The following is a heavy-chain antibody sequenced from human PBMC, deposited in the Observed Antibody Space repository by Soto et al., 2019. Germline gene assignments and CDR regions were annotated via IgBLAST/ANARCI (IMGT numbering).Heavy chain of an antibody. CDR2: IYHSGST. J-gene: IGHJ4*02. CDR3: ARVALSRETTVTTCFDY. CDR1: GYSISSGYY. D-gene: IGHD4-17*01. Sequence: SETLSLTCAVSGYSISSGYYWGWIRQPPGKGLEWIGSIYHSGSTYYNPSLKSRVTISVDTSKNQFSLKLRSVTAADTAVYYCARVALSRETTVTTCFDYWGQGTLVTVSS. V-gene: IGHV4-38-2*01.